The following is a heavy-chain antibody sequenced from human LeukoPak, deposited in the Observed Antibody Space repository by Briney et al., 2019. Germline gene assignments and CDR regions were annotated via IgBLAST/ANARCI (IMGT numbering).Heavy chain of an antibody. D-gene: IGHD7-27*01. V-gene: IGHV4-59*01. CDR3: AREDANWGSVNY. J-gene: IGHJ4*02. CDR1: YGSISTYY. CDR2: IHYSGST. Sequence: SETLSLTCTVSYGSISTYYWSWIRQPPGKGLEWLGYIHYSGSTNYSPSLTSRVTMSVDTSKKQFFLNMNSVTAADTAVYYCAREDANWGSVNYWGQGTLVTVSS.